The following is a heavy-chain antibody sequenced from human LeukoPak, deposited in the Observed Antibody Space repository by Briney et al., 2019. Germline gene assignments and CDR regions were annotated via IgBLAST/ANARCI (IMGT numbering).Heavy chain of an antibody. V-gene: IGHV3-21*01. CDR1: GFPFTSYS. CDR2: ISPSGRSI. D-gene: IGHD3/OR15-3a*01. CDR3: ASFRTGYSYYFDY. J-gene: IGHJ4*02. Sequence: GGSLRLSCAASGFPFTSYSMNWVRQTPGRGLEWVSSISPSGRSISYADSVKGRFTISRDNAKNSLYLQMSSLRAEDTAVYYCASFRTGYSYYFDYWGQGILVTVSS.